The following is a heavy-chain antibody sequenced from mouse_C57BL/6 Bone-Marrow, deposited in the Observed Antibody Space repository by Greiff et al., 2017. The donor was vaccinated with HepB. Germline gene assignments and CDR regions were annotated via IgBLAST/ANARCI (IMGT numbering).Heavy chain of an antibody. D-gene: IGHD1-1*01. CDR3: DRDYGSSLWYFDV. CDR1: GYAFTNYL. CDR2: INPGSGST. Sequence: QVQLQQSGAELVRPGTSVKVSCKASGYAFTNYLIEWVKQRPGQGLEWIGVINPGSGSTNYNEKFKGKATLTADKSSSTAYMQLSSLTSEDSAVYFCDRDYGSSLWYFDVWGKGTTVTVSS. V-gene: IGHV1-54*01. J-gene: IGHJ1*03.